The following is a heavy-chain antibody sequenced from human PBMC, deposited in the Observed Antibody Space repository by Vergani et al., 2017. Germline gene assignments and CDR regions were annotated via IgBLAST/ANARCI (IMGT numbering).Heavy chain of an antibody. CDR2: IWYDGSNK. CDR3: ARVIRVDSSSWYDYGMDV. V-gene: IGHV3-33*01. CDR1: GFTFSSYG. D-gene: IGHD6-13*01. J-gene: IGHJ6*02. Sequence: QVQLVESGGGVVQPGRSLRLSCAASGFTFSSYGMHWVRQAPGKGLEWVAVIWYDGSNKYYADYVKGRFTISRDNSKNTLYLQMNSLRAEDTAVYYCARVIRVDSSSWYDYGMDVWGQGTTVTVSS.